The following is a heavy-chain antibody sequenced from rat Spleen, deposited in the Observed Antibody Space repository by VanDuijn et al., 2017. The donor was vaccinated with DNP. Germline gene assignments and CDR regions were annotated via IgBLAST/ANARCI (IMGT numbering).Heavy chain of an antibody. CDR2: ISPNVVST. V-gene: IGHV5-20*01. CDR3: TRIAYGGYWYFDF. CDR1: GFTFDDYD. D-gene: IGHD1-11*01. J-gene: IGHJ1*01. Sequence: EVQVVESGGDLVQPGRSLKLSCEASGFTFDDYDMAWVRQAPTKGLEWVASISPNVVSTHYRDSVKGRFTVSRDNAKSSLYLQMNSLWSEDTASYFCTRIAYGGYWYFDFWGPGTIVTVSS.